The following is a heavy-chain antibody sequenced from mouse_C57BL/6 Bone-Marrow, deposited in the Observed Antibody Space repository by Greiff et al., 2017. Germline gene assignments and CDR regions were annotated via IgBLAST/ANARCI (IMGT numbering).Heavy chain of an antibody. CDR2: INPNNGGT. CDR1: GYTFTDYY. Sequence: EVQLQQSGPELVKPGASVKISCKASGYTFTDYYMNWVKQSHGKSLEWIGDINPNNGGTSYNQKFKGKATLTVDKSSSTAYMELRSLTSEDSAVYYCARSLYYPDYWGQGTTLTVSS. V-gene: IGHV1-26*01. J-gene: IGHJ2*01. D-gene: IGHD2-1*01. CDR3: ARSLYYPDY.